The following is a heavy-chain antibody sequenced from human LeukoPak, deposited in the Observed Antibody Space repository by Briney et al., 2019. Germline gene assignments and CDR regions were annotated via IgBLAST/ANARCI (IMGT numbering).Heavy chain of an antibody. V-gene: IGHV3-23*01. D-gene: IGHD6-13*01. J-gene: IGHJ6*02. CDR3: AKSIAAAGLGPYYYGMDV. Sequence: GGSPRLSCAASGFTFSSYAMSWVRQAPGKGLEWVSAISGSGGSTYYADSVKGRFTISRDNSKNTLYLQMNSLRAEDTAVYYCAKSIAAAGLGPYYYGMDVWGQGTTVTVSS. CDR1: GFTFSSYA. CDR2: ISGSGGST.